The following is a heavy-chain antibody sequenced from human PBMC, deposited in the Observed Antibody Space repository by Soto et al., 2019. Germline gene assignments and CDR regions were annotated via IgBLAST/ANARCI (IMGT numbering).Heavy chain of an antibody. Sequence: SETLSLTCTVSGGSISSGGYYWSWIRQHPGKGLEWIGYIYYSGSTYYNPSLKSRVTISVDTSKNQFSLKLSSVTAADTAVYYCARVVPDYVNYFDYWGQGTLVTVSS. CDR1: GGSISSGGYY. V-gene: IGHV4-31*03. J-gene: IGHJ4*02. CDR3: ARVVPDYVNYFDY. D-gene: IGHD3-16*01. CDR2: IYYSGST.